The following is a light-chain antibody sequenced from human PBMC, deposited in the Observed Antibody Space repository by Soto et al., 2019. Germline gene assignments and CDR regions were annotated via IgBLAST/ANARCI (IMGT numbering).Light chain of an antibody. J-gene: IGKJ5*01. V-gene: IGKV3-20*01. CDR1: QSVSSSY. CDR3: QQYGSSPIT. CDR2: GAS. Sequence: EIVLTQSPATLSLSPGERATLSCGASQSVSSSYLAWYQQKPGQAPRLLIYGASTRATDIPARFSGSGSGTDFSLTISRLEPEDFAVYYCQQYGSSPITFGQGTRLEIK.